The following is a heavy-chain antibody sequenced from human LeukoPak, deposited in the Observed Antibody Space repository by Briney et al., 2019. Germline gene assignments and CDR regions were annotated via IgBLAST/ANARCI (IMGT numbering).Heavy chain of an antibody. V-gene: IGHV3-9*01. CDR1: GFTFDDYA. J-gene: IGHJ3*02. CDR2: ISWNSGSI. CDR3: ARLREGTTGYRAFDI. Sequence: GGSLRLSCAASGFTFDDYAMHWVRQAPGKGLEWVSGISWNSGSIGYADSVKGRFTISRDNAKNSLYLQMNSLRAEDTGVYYCARLREGTTGYRAFDIWGQGTMVTVSS. D-gene: IGHD3-9*01.